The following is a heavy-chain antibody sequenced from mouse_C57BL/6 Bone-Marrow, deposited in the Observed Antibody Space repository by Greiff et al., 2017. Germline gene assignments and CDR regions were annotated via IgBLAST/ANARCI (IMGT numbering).Heavy chain of an antibody. Sequence: VQRVESGAELVKPGASVKISCKASGYAFSSYWMNWVKQRPGKGLEWIGQIYPGDGDTNYNGKFKGKATLTADKSSSTAYMQLSSLTSEDSAVYFCARGLGRGFDYWGQGTTLTVSS. J-gene: IGHJ2*01. V-gene: IGHV1-80*01. CDR3: ARGLGRGFDY. CDR2: IYPGDGDT. CDR1: GYAFSSYW. D-gene: IGHD4-1*01.